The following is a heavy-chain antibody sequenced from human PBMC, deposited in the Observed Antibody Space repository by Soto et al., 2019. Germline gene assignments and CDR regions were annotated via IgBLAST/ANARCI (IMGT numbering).Heavy chain of an antibody. CDR2: INPDSGGT. CDR3: AREDSHRSNSNWFDP. V-gene: IGHV1-2*02. Sequence: ASVKVSCKASGYTFTDYYMHWVRQAPGQGLEWMGWINPDSGGTNYAQRFQGRVTMTRDSSISTAYMELSRLRSDDTAVYYCAREDSHRSNSNWFDPWGQGTLVTVSS. D-gene: IGHD2-21*01. CDR1: GYTFTDYY. J-gene: IGHJ5*02.